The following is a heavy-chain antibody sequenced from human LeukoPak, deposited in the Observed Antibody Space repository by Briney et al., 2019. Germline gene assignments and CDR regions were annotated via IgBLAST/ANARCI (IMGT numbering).Heavy chain of an antibody. Sequence: GGSRRLSCAASGFTFSSYWMSWVRQAPGKGLEWVANIKQDGSEKYYVDSVKGRFTISRDNAKNSLYLQMNSLKCEDTAVYYCAREWDSGSYYLGYFDYWGQGTLVTVSS. J-gene: IGHJ4*02. CDR1: GFTFSSYW. CDR2: IKQDGSEK. CDR3: AREWDSGSYYLGYFDY. V-gene: IGHV3-7*05. D-gene: IGHD1-26*01.